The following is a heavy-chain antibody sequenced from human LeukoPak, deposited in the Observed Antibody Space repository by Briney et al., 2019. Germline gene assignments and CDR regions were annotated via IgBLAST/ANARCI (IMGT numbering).Heavy chain of an antibody. J-gene: IGHJ4*02. CDR2: ISGSGGRA. Sequence: GGSLRLSCAASGFTFSSYAMSWVRQAPGKGLEWVSEISGSGGRAYYADSVKGRFTISRDNSKNTLYLQMNSLRAEDTAIYYCAKPLTCGWHYFDCWGQGTLVTVSS. V-gene: IGHV3-23*01. CDR3: AKPLTCGWHYFDC. D-gene: IGHD6-19*01. CDR1: GFTFSSYA.